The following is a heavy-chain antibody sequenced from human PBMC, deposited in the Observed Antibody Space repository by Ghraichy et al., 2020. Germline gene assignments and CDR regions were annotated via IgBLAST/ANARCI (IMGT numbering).Heavy chain of an antibody. Sequence: LSPTCAASGFTFSTYAMSWVRQAPGKGLGWVSAITGSGGSTYYADSVKGRFTISRDNSKNTLYLQVNSLRAEDTAVYYCAKSLKVGATYSVSDYWGQGTLVTVSS. D-gene: IGHD1-26*01. V-gene: IGHV3-23*01. CDR3: AKSLKVGATYSVSDY. CDR1: GFTFSTYA. J-gene: IGHJ4*02. CDR2: ITGSGGST.